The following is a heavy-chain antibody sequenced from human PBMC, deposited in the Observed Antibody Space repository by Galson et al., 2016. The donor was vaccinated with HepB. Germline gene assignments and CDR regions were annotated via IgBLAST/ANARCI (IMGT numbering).Heavy chain of an antibody. CDR2: VKSKTDGGTI. CDR3: TTDSDPRSSYYYYYYTMDV. CDR1: GFTFRNVW. V-gene: IGHV3-15*01. D-gene: IGHD6-19*01. J-gene: IGHJ6*04. Sequence: SLRLSCAASGFTFRNVWMSWVRQAPGKGLECVGRVKSKTDGGTIDYDDPVKGRFTISRDDSKNTLYLQMNSLKSEDTAIYYCTTDSDPRSSYYYYYYTMDVWGKGTTVTVSS.